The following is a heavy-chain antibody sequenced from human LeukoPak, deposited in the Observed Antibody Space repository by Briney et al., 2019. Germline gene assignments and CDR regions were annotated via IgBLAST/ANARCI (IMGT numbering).Heavy chain of an antibody. J-gene: IGHJ3*02. V-gene: IGHV3-30*03. CDR2: ISYDGSNK. CDR1: GFTFSSYG. CDR3: AIPLYWSDAFDI. Sequence: GGSLRLSCAASGFTFSSYGMHWVRQAPGKGLEWVAVISYDGSNKYYADSVKGRFTISRDNSKNTLYLQMNSLRAEDTAVYYCAIPLYWSDAFDIWGQGTMVTVSS. D-gene: IGHD3-3*01.